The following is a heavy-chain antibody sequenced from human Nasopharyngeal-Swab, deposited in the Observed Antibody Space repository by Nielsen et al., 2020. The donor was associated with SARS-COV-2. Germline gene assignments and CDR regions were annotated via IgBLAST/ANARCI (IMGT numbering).Heavy chain of an antibody. V-gene: IGHV3-23*01. CDR1: GFTFSSYA. D-gene: IGHD3-22*01. J-gene: IGHJ4*02. CDR3: AKAQLCYDSSGYRD. CDR2: ISGSGGST. Sequence: GESLKISCAASGFTFSSYAMSWVRQAPGKGLEWVSAISGSGGSTYYADSVKGRFTISRDNSKNTLYLQMNSLRAEDTAVYYCAKAQLCYDSSGYRDWGQGTLVTVSS.